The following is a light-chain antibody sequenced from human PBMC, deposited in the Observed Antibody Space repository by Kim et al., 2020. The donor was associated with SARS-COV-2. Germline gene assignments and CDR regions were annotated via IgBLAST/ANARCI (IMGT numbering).Light chain of an antibody. CDR3: QTWGTGIRV. Sequence: SVKLTWTLSSGHSSYAIAWHQQQPEKGPRYLMKLNSDGSHSKGDGIPDRFSGSSSGAERYLTIYSLQSEDEADYYCQTWGTGIRVFGGGTQLTVL. J-gene: IGLJ3*02. CDR1: SGHSSYA. CDR2: LNSDGSH. V-gene: IGLV4-69*01.